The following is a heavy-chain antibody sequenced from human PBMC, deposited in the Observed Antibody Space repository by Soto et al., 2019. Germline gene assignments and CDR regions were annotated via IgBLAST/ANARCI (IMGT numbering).Heavy chain of an antibody. CDR2: ISWDDDK. Sequence: SGPKPGTHARPLRLACRFPGFSHRSDDVGVASIRQPPGKALDWLAVISWDDDKRCSPSLKSRLTIAKDTSKNEVLLTMTNRDPVDTAIYFGARSKNRNPSFCFCGQRALVT. D-gene: IGHD1-1*01. CDR1: GFSHRSDDVG. J-gene: IGHJ4*02. V-gene: IGHV2-5*02. CDR3: ARSKNRNPSFCF.